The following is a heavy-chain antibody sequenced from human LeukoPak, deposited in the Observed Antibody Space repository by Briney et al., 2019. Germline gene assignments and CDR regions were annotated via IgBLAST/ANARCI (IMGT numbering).Heavy chain of an antibody. CDR2: INPNSGGT. D-gene: IGHD5-24*01. CDR3: ARDGKAMATITAYAFDI. CDR1: GYTFTGYY. V-gene: IGHV1-2*02. Sequence: APVKVSCKASGYTFTGYYMRWVRQAPGQGLEWMGWINPNSGGTNYAQKFQGRVTMTRDTSISTAYMELSRLRSDDTAVYYCARDGKAMATITAYAFDIWGQGTMVTVSS. J-gene: IGHJ3*02.